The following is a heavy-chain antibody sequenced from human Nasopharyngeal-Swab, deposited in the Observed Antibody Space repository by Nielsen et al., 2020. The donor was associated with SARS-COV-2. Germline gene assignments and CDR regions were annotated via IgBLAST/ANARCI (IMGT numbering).Heavy chain of an antibody. CDR1: GFTFSSYA. V-gene: IGHV3-48*04. Sequence: GESLKISCAASGFTFSSYAMSWVRQAPGKGLEWVSYISSSSSSTIYYADSVKGRFTISRDNAKNSLYLQMNSLRAEDTAVYYCARENCGGDCYSPGYYYYGMDVWGQGTTVTVSS. CDR2: ISSSSSSTI. D-gene: IGHD2-21*01. J-gene: IGHJ6*02. CDR3: ARENCGGDCYSPGYYYYGMDV.